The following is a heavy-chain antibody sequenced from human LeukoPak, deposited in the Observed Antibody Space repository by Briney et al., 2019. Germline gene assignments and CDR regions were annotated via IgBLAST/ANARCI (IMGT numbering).Heavy chain of an antibody. CDR3: ARDYGGNPLNY. CDR2: IIPIFGTA. D-gene: IGHD4-23*01. Sequence: GASVKVSCRASGGTFSSYAISWVRQAPGQGLEWMGGIIPIFGTANYAQKFQGRVTITADESTSTAYMELSSLRSEDTAVYYCARDYGGNPLNYWGQGTLVTVSS. CDR1: GGTFSSYA. J-gene: IGHJ4*02. V-gene: IGHV1-69*13.